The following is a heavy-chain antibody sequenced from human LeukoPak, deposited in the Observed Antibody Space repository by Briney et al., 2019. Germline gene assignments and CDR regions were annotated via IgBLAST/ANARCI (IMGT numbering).Heavy chain of an antibody. V-gene: IGHV1-8*01. CDR2: MNANSGNT. CDR3: ARDRGYYYVSPEPDAFDI. D-gene: IGHD3-22*01. Sequence: ASVKVSCKASGYTFTSYDINWVRQATGQGLEWMGWMNANSGNTGYAQKFQGRVTMTRNTSISTAYMELSSLRSEDTAVYYCARDRGYYYVSPEPDAFDIWGQGTMVTVSS. CDR1: GYTFTSYD. J-gene: IGHJ3*02.